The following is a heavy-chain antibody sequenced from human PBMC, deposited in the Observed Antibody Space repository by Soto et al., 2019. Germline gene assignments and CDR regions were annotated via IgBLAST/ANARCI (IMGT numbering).Heavy chain of an antibody. V-gene: IGHV3-30*18. Sequence: GGSLRLSCAASGFTFSSYGMHWVRQAPGKGLEWVAVISYDGSNKYYADSVKGRFTISRDNSKNTLYLQMNSLRAEDTAVYYCAKDLIRGYSGYDFDYWGQGTLVTVSS. CDR2: ISYDGSNK. J-gene: IGHJ4*02. D-gene: IGHD5-12*01. CDR1: GFTFSSYG. CDR3: AKDLIRGYSGYDFDY.